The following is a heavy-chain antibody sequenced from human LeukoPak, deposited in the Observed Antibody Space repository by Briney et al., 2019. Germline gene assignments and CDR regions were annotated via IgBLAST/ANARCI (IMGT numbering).Heavy chain of an antibody. V-gene: IGHV4-34*01. J-gene: IGHJ5*02. CDR1: GGSFSGYY. CDR3: ARGAKANWFDP. Sequence: SETLSLTCAVYGGSFSGYYWSWIRQPPGKGLEWIGEINHSGSTNYNPSLKSRVTISVDTSKNQFSLKLSSVTAADTAVYYCARGAKANWFDPWGQGTLVTVSS. CDR2: INHSGST.